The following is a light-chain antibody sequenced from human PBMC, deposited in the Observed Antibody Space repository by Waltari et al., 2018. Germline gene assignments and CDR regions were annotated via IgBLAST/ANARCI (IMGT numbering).Light chain of an antibody. CDR3: MQSLRALWT. Sequence: IVVTQSPLSLPVTPGEPASISCMSTQSLLHSNGYNYLNWYLQKPGQSPQLLIYLVSRRDSGVPDRFSGSGSGTDFTLRISRVEAEDVGVYYCMQSLRALWTFGQGTKVEIK. CDR1: QSLLHSNGYNY. CDR2: LVS. V-gene: IGKV2-28*01. J-gene: IGKJ1*01.